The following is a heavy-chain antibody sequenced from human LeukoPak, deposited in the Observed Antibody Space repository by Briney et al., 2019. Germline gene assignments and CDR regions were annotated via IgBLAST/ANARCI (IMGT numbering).Heavy chain of an antibody. J-gene: IGHJ4*02. Sequence: GGSLRLSCAASGFTFSSYGMCWVRQAPGKGLEWVSAISGSGGGTYYADSVKGRFSISRDNSRNTLYLQMNSLRAEDTAVYYCAKDPESVHSGSYGYWGQGTLVTVSS. V-gene: IGHV3-23*01. D-gene: IGHD1-26*01. CDR1: GFTFSSYG. CDR2: ISGSGGGT. CDR3: AKDPESVHSGSYGY.